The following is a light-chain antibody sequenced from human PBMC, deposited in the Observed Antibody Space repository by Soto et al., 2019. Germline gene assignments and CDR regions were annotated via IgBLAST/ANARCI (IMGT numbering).Light chain of an antibody. CDR1: QSVLYSSNNKNY. CDR2: WAS. V-gene: IGKV4-1*01. Sequence: EIVMTQSPDSLAVSLGESATINCKPSQSVLYSSNNKNYLAWYQQKPRQPPKLLIYWASTRESGVPDRFSGSGSGTDFTLTISSLQAEDVAFYYCQQYYSTPLAFGQGTKVEIK. CDR3: QQYYSTPLA. J-gene: IGKJ1*01.